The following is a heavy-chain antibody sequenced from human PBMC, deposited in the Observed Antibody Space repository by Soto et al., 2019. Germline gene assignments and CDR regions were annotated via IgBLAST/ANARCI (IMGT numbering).Heavy chain of an antibody. CDR3: ASIWDIVVVPAAPKLYYYYYGMDV. CDR2: IIPIFGTA. CDR1: GGTFSSYA. V-gene: IGHV1-69*13. J-gene: IGHJ6*02. Sequence: SVKVSCKASGGTFSSYAISWVRQAPGQGLEWMGGIIPIFGTANYAQKFQGRVTITADESTGTAYMELSSLRSEDTAVYYCASIWDIVVVPAAPKLYYYYYGMDVWGQGTTVTVSS. D-gene: IGHD2-2*01.